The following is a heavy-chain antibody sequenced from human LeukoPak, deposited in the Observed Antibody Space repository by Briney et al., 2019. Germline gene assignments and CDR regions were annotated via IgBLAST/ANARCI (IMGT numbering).Heavy chain of an antibody. Sequence: ASVKVSCKASGYTFTSYGFSWVRQAPGQGLEWMGWINPNSGGTNYAQKFQGRVTMTRDTSISTAYMELSRLRSDDTAVYYCARVIQSAFDIWGQGTMVTVSS. CDR1: GYTFTSYG. V-gene: IGHV1-2*02. D-gene: IGHD3-16*02. CDR2: INPNSGGT. CDR3: ARVIQSAFDI. J-gene: IGHJ3*02.